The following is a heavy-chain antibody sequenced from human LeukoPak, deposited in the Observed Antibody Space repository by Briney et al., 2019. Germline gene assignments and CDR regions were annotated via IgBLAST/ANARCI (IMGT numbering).Heavy chain of an antibody. CDR2: ISGGGAST. J-gene: IGHJ4*02. D-gene: IGHD6-19*01. CDR1: GFTFSSYG. CDR3: AKGHSSGWYYFYY. Sequence: GGSLRLSCAASGFTFSSYGMSWVRQAPGEGLEWVSAISGGGASTYYADSVKGRFTISRDNCKNTLYLQMHSLRAEDTAVYYCAKGHSSGWYYFYYWGQGTLVTVSS. V-gene: IGHV3-23*01.